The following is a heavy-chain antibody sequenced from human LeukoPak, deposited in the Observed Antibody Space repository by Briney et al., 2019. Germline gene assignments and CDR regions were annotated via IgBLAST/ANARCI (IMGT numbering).Heavy chain of an antibody. CDR3: ARVLSYYGSGSSDY. D-gene: IGHD3-10*01. Sequence: ASVKVSCKASGYTFTGYYMHWVRQAPGQGLEWMGWINPNSGGTNYAQKFQGRVTMTRDTSISTAYMELSRLRSDDTAVYYCARVLSYYGSGSSDYWGQGTLVTVSS. CDR2: INPNSGGT. J-gene: IGHJ4*02. CDR1: GYTFTGYY. V-gene: IGHV1-2*02.